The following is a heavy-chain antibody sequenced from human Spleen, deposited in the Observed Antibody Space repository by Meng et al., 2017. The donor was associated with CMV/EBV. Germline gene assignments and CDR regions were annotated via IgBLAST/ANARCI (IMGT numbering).Heavy chain of an antibody. J-gene: IGHJ6*02. V-gene: IGHV4-34*01. Sequence: WTRQTPGKGLEWLGAISHTGSTNYPPSLKSRVTISVDTSKNQFSLKLNSLTAADTAVYYCARGMGYTDVPKLMRSRRPKDYYYGLDVWGQGTTVTVSS. CDR2: ISHTGST. CDR3: ARGMGYTDVPKLMRSRRPKDYYYGLDV. D-gene: IGHD3-16*02.